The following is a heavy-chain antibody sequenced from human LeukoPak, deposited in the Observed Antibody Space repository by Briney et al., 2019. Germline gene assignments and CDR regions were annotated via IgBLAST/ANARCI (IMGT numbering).Heavy chain of an antibody. D-gene: IGHD3-3*01. CDR1: GFTFSSYA. CDR3: ANRFSASRDDF. Sequence: GGSLRLSCAASGFTFSSYAMSWVRQAPGKGLEWVSAINSGGGSTYYADSVKGRFTISRDNSKNTLFLQMNSLRAEDTAVYFCANRFSASRDDFWGQGSLVTVSS. J-gene: IGHJ4*02. V-gene: IGHV3-23*01. CDR2: INSGGGST.